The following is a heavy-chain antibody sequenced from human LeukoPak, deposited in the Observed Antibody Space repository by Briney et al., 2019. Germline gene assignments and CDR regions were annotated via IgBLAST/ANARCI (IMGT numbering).Heavy chain of an antibody. V-gene: IGHV4-38-2*02. CDR2: IYHSRST. J-gene: IGHJ5*02. D-gene: IGHD3-10*01. Sequence: SETLSLTCTVSGYSISSGYYWGWIRQPPGKGLEWIGSIYHSRSTYYNPSLKSRVTISVDTSKNQFSLKLSSVTAADTAVYYCARHGGSGSYYNWFDPWGQGTLVTVSS. CDR1: GYSISSGYY. CDR3: ARHGGSGSYYNWFDP.